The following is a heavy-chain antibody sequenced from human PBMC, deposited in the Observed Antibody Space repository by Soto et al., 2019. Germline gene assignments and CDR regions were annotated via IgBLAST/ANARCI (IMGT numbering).Heavy chain of an antibody. D-gene: IGHD3-16*02. CDR1: GFTFSSYA. Sequence: EVQLLESGGGLVQPGGSLRLSCAASGFTFSSYAMSWVRQAPGKGLEWVSAISGSGGSTYYADSVKGRFTISIDNSKNTLYLQMNSLKTLDTAVYDCTKDRDQSDTFGGLIALPSYYDFWSQGTLVSGSS. CDR3: TKDRDQSDTFGGLIALPSYYDF. CDR2: ISGSGGST. V-gene: IGHV3-23*01. J-gene: IGHJ4*02.